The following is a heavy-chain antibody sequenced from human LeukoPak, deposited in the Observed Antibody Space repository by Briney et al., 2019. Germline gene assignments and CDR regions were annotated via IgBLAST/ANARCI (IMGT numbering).Heavy chain of an antibody. J-gene: IGHJ4*02. Sequence: GGSLRLSCAASGFTFSSYAMSWVRQAPGKGLEWVSAISGSGGSTYYADSVKGRFTISRDNSKNTLYLQMNSLRAEDTAVYYCAKFPYYYDSPGGENFDYWGQGTLVTVSS. D-gene: IGHD3-22*01. CDR1: GFTFSSYA. CDR2: ISGSGGST. V-gene: IGHV3-23*01. CDR3: AKFPYYYDSPGGENFDY.